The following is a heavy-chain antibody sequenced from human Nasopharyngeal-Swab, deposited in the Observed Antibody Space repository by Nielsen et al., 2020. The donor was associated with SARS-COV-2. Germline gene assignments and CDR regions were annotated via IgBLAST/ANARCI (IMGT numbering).Heavy chain of an antibody. CDR3: ARENWQLANVFDI. CDR1: GDSIRSYF. Sequence: SETLSLTCTVSGDSIRSYFWSWIRQPPGKGLEWIAFMYDNEYTNYNPSLRGRATISLDTSKNQFSLKVTSVTAADTAVYYCARENWQLANVFDIWGQGTMVTVSS. CDR2: MYDNEYT. D-gene: IGHD6-19*01. J-gene: IGHJ3*02. V-gene: IGHV4-59*01.